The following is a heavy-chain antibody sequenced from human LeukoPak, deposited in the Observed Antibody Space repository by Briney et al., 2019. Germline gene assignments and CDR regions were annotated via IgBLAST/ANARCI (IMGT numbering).Heavy chain of an antibody. CDR2: IIPIFGTA. CDR3: ARSRGDSSGYRPLYYFDY. D-gene: IGHD3-22*01. Sequence: ASVKVSCKASGGTFSSYAISWVRQAPGQGLEWMGGIIPIFGTANYAQKFQGRVTITADESTSTAYMELSSLRSEDTAVYYCARSRGDSSGYRPLYYFDYWGQGTLVTVSS. J-gene: IGHJ4*02. V-gene: IGHV1-69*13. CDR1: GGTFSSYA.